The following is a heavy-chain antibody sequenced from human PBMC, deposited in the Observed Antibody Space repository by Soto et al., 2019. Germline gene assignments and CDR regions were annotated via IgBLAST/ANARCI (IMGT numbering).Heavy chain of an antibody. D-gene: IGHD5-18*01. CDR3: AREGGYTYGLGRGHPFDP. J-gene: IGHJ5*02. CDR2: IIPLFGTP. CDR1: GYIFRRHA. V-gene: IGHV1-69*01. Sequence: QVHLVQSGAEVKKPGSSVTVSCKASGYIFRRHAISWVRQVPGQGFEWMGGIIPLFGTPKYAQKFKGRVTISADELTSTAYMELRGLRSEDTAVYYCAREGGYTYGLGRGHPFDPWGQGTLVSVSS.